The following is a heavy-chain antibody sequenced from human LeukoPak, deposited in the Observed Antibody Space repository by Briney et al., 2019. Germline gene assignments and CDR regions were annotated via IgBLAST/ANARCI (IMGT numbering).Heavy chain of an antibody. J-gene: IGHJ4*02. V-gene: IGHV3-23*01. CDR3: AKGVLGAPDYGESYFDY. Sequence: GGSLRLPCAASGFTFSSYAMSWVRQAPGKGLEWVSAISGSGGSTYYADSVKGRFTISRDNSKNTLYLQMNSLRAEDTAVYYCAKGVLGAPDYGESYFDYWGQGTLVTVSS. D-gene: IGHD4-17*01. CDR1: GFTFSSYA. CDR2: ISGSGGST.